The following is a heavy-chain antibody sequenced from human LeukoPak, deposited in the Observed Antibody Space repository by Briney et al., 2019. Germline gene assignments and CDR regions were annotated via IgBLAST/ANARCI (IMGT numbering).Heavy chain of an antibody. Sequence: PSETLSLTCTVSGGSVSSSSYYWGWIRQPPGKGLEWIGSIYYSGSTYYNPSLKSRVTISVDTSKNQFSLKLSSVTAADTAVYYCAGPYSSSWYRGSHFDYWGQGTLVTVSS. D-gene: IGHD6-13*01. J-gene: IGHJ4*02. CDR3: AGPYSSSWYRGSHFDY. V-gene: IGHV4-39*01. CDR1: GGSVSSSSYY. CDR2: IYYSGST.